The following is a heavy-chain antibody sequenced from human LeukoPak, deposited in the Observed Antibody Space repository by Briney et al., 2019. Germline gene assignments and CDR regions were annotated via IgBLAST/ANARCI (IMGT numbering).Heavy chain of an antibody. J-gene: IGHJ4*02. CDR3: VRGLGSYQFDY. CDR2: LNGDENTI. CDR1: GFTFSTYS. V-gene: IGHV3-74*01. Sequence: GGSLRLSCVASGFTFSTYSMKWVRQAPGKGLVWVSHLNGDENTITYADSVKGRFTISRDNAKNTLYLQMNSLRAEDTAVYYCVRGLGSYQFDYWGQGTLVTVSS. D-gene: IGHD2-2*01.